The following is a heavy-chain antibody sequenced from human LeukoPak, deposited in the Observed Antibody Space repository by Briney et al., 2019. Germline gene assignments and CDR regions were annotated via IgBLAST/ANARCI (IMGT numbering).Heavy chain of an antibody. V-gene: IGHV3-21*01. CDR3: ARVHVIWSGYPHFDY. CDR2: ISSSSSSI. CDR1: GFTFSSYS. Sequence: GGSLRLSCAASGFTFSSYSMNWVRQAPGKGLEWDSSISSSSSSIFYADSVKGRLTVSRDDAKNSLSLQMNSLRAEDTAVYYCARVHVIWSGYPHFDYWGQGTLVTVSS. D-gene: IGHD3-3*01. J-gene: IGHJ4*02.